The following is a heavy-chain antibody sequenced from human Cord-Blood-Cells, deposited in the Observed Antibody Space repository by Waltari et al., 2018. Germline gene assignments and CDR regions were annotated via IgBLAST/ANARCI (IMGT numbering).Heavy chain of an antibody. V-gene: IGHV4-39*01. CDR3: ARRLATIFGVVIGFDY. CDR1: GGSISSSSYY. Sequence: QLQLQESGPGLVKPSETLSLTCTVSGGSISSSSYYWGWIRQPLGKGLEWIGSIYYSGSTYYNPALKSRVTISVDTSKNQFSLKLSSVTAADTAVYYCARRLATIFGVVIGFDYWGQGTLVTVSS. D-gene: IGHD3-3*01. J-gene: IGHJ4*02. CDR2: IYYSGST.